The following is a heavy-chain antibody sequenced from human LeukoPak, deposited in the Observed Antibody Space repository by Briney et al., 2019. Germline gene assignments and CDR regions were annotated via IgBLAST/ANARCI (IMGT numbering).Heavy chain of an antibody. D-gene: IGHD1-26*01. CDR1: GFTFSSYS. CDR2: ISSSSTI. CDR3: AQEGGAPQFDP. Sequence: GGSLRLSCAASGFTFSSYSMNWVRQAPGKGLEWVSYISSSSTIYYADSVKGRFTISRDNSKNTLYLQMNSLRAEDTAVYYCAQEGGAPQFDPWGQGTLVTVSS. V-gene: IGHV3-48*01. J-gene: IGHJ5*02.